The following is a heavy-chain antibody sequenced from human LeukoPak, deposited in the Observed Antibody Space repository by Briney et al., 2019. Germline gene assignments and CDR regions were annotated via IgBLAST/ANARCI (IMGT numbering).Heavy chain of an antibody. CDR2: IYYSGST. Sequence: ASETLSLTCTDSGGSISSSSYYWGWIRQPPGKGLEWIGSIYYSGSTYYNPSLKSRVTISVDTSKNQFSLKLSSVTAADTAVYYCARRRGAVSDDNYYYYYMDVWGKGTTVTVSS. V-gene: IGHV4-39*01. CDR1: GGSISSSSYY. CDR3: ARRRGAVSDDNYYYYYMDV. D-gene: IGHD3-9*01. J-gene: IGHJ6*03.